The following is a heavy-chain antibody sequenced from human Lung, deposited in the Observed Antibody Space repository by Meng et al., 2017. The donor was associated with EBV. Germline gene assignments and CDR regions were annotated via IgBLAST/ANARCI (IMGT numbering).Heavy chain of an antibody. D-gene: IGHD3-10*01. CDR3: ANAGRFGESLGDY. CDR1: GGSVISGGYY. J-gene: IGHJ4*02. CDR2: IYYTGSS. V-gene: IGHV4-31*03. Sequence: RPELGPGLVQPSQTLSLTCTVSGGSVISGGYYWSWIRQQPGKGPEWIGYIYYTGSSFYNPSLKSRVTISVDTSKNQFSLNLSSVTAADTAVYYCANAGRFGESLGDYWGQGILVTVSS.